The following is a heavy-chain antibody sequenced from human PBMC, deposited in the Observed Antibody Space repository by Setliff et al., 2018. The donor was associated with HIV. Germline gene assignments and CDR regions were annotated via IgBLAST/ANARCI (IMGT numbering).Heavy chain of an antibody. CDR1: GGSMNSHY. Sequence: PSETLSLTCTVSGGSMNSHYWSWIRQSPGRGLEWIGYIYYSVSTKYNPSLKSRVSMSIDTSKNQFPLKMSSVTAADTAVYYCARGVVDYDFWSGSGDYYYMDVWGKGTTVTVSS. CDR2: IYYSVST. V-gene: IGHV4-59*11. CDR3: ARGVVDYDFWSGSGDYYYMDV. J-gene: IGHJ6*03. D-gene: IGHD3-3*01.